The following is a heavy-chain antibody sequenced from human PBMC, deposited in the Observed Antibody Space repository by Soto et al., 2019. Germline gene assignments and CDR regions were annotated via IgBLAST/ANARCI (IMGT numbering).Heavy chain of an antibody. D-gene: IGHD6-13*01. V-gene: IGHV4-30-2*01. J-gene: IGHJ5*02. CDR2: IYHSGST. CDR1: GGSISSGGYS. Sequence: PSETLSLTCAVSGGSISSGGYSWSWIRQPPGKGLEWIGYIYHSGSTYYNPSLKSRVTISVDRSKNQFSLKLSSVTAADTAVYYCARGGREYGSSWYLARFDPWGQGTLVTVSS. CDR3: ARGGREYGSSWYLARFDP.